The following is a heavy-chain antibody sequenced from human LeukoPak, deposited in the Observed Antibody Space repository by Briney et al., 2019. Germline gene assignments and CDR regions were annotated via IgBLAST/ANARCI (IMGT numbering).Heavy chain of an antibody. D-gene: IGHD4-17*01. J-gene: IGHJ4*02. CDR1: GGSISSGGYS. V-gene: IGHV4-30-2*01. CDR2: IYHSRST. Sequence: SQTLSLTCAVSGGSISSGGYSWSWIRQPPGKGLEGIGYIYHSRSTYYNPSLKSRVTISVDRSKNQFSLKLSSVTVTDPAVYYCARGHYGDYFHYWGQGTLVTVSS. CDR3: ARGHYGDYFHY.